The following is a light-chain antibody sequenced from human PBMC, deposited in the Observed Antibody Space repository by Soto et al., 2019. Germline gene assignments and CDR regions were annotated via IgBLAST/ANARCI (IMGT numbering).Light chain of an antibody. Sequence: EIVLSQSPATLSLSPGERATLSSRASQSVSSYLAWYQQKPGQAPRLLIYDASNRATGIPARFSGSGSGTDFTLTISSLEPEDFAVYYCQQHSHWPPWTFGQGTMVDIK. CDR3: QQHSHWPPWT. CDR1: QSVSSY. CDR2: DAS. J-gene: IGKJ1*01. V-gene: IGKV3-11*01.